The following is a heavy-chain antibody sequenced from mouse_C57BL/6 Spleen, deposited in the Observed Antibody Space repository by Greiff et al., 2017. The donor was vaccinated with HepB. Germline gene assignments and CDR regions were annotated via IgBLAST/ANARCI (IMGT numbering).Heavy chain of an antibody. Sequence: EVQLQQSGPELVKPGASVKMSCKASGYTFTDYNMHWVKQSHGKSLEWIGYINPNNGGTSYIQKFKGKATLTVNKSSSTAYMDLRSLTSEDSAVYYCASDHYGSKRFAYWGQGTLVTVSA. V-gene: IGHV1-22*01. D-gene: IGHD1-1*01. CDR3: ASDHYGSKRFAY. CDR1: GYTFTDYN. J-gene: IGHJ3*01. CDR2: INPNNGGT.